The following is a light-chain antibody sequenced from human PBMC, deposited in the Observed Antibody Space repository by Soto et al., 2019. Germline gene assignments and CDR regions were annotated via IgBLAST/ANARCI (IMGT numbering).Light chain of an antibody. CDR3: QQANSFPLT. V-gene: IGKV1-12*01. Sequence: DIQLTQSPSSVSASVGDRVTITCRASQGISGYLAWYQQKPGKVPKLLIYAASSLQSGVPLRFSGSGSGTDFTLTFSSLQAEDSATYYCQQANSFPLTFGGGTKVDIK. J-gene: IGKJ4*01. CDR1: QGISGY. CDR2: AAS.